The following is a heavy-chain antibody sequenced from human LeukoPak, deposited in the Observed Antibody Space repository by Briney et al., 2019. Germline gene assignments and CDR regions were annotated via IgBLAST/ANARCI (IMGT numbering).Heavy chain of an antibody. CDR1: GFTFSNYA. CDR3: ARGPGAPPIAAAGPKGEYYYYYMDV. J-gene: IGHJ6*03. V-gene: IGHV3-23*01. D-gene: IGHD6-13*01. Sequence: PGGSLRLSCAASGFTFSNYAMSWVRQAPGKGLEWVSGIGGSGGSTYYADSVKGRFTISRDNSKNTLYLQLNSLRAEDTAVYYCARGPGAPPIAAAGPKGEYYYYYMDVWGKGTTVTVSS. CDR2: IGGSGGST.